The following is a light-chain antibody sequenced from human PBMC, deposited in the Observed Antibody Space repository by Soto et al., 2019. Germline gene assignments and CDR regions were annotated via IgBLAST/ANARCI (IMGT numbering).Light chain of an antibody. Sequence: EIVLTQSPATLSLSPGERAALSCRASQSVNSYLAWYQQKPGQAPRLLIYDASNRATGIPGRFSGSGSGTDFTLTISSLEPEDFAVYYCQQRHSWPTFGGGTKVEIK. V-gene: IGKV3-11*01. CDR3: QQRHSWPT. CDR1: QSVNSY. CDR2: DAS. J-gene: IGKJ4*01.